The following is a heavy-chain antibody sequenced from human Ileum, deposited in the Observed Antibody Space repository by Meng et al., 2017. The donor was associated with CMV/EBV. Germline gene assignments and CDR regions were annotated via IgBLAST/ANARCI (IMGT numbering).Heavy chain of an antibody. CDR2: INSDGTFT. CDR3: ARENNGPEEY. V-gene: IGHV3-74*01. CDR1: GFGFSYYW. J-gene: IGHJ4*01. Sequence: LSGAASGFGFSYYWMHWFRQAPGKGLVWVSRINSDGTFTKYADSVKGRCTISRDNAKNMLYLEINSLRAEDTAVYYCARENNGPEEYWGQGTLVTVSS. D-gene: IGHD1-14*01.